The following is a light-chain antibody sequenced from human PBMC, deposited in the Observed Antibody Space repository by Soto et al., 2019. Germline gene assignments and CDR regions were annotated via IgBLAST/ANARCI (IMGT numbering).Light chain of an antibody. J-gene: IGLJ2*01. CDR1: SSDIGDYTH. CDR3: CSYTSISTSAV. CDR2: EVS. V-gene: IGLV2-14*01. Sequence: QSARTQPASVSGSPGQSITISCTGTSSDIGDYTHVSWYQQHPGKAPKLIIYEVSDRPSGVSNRFSGSKSGNTASLTISGLQTEDEADYYCCSYTSISTSAVFGGGTKLTVL.